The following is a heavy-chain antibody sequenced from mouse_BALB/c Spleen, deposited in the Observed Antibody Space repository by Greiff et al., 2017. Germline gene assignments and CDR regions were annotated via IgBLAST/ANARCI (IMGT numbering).Heavy chain of an antibody. CDR1: GYSITSGYY. CDR3: AREPNYYGSSLDY. Sequence: DVQLQESGPGLVKPSQSLSLTCSVTGYSITSGYYWYWIRQFPGNKLEWMGYISYDGSNNYNPSLKNRISITRDTSKNQFFLKLNSVTTEDTATYYCAREPNYYGSSLDYWGQGTTLTVSS. J-gene: IGHJ2*01. CDR2: ISYDGSN. D-gene: IGHD1-1*01. V-gene: IGHV3-6*02.